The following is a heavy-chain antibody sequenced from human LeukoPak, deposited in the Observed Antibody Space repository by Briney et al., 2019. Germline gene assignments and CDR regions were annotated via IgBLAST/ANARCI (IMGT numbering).Heavy chain of an antibody. V-gene: IGHV3-30*02. CDR2: IRYDGSNK. Sequence: GGSLRLSCAASGFTFSSYGMHWVRQAPGKGLEWVAFIRYDGSNKYYADSVKGRFTISRDNSKNTLYLQMNSLRVEDTAVYYCAKDLGGTSGVGVFDIWGQGTMVTVSS. J-gene: IGHJ3*02. CDR3: AKDLGGTSGVGVFDI. D-gene: IGHD2-8*01. CDR1: GFTFSSYG.